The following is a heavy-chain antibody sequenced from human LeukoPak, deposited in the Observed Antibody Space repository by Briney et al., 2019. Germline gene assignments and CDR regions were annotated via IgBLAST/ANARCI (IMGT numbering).Heavy chain of an antibody. CDR1: GGPISSYY. D-gene: IGHD2-15*01. J-gene: IGHJ3*02. V-gene: IGHV4-59*01. CDR2: IYYSGCT. Sequence: PSETLSLTCTVSGGPISSYYWSWIRQPPGKALEWIGYIYYSGCTNYNPSLKSRVTISVNKFKNHFFLKLSSVTAAVTAGYYWARGHCSGGSCYSDAFDIWGQGTMVTVSS. CDR3: ARGHCSGGSCYSDAFDI.